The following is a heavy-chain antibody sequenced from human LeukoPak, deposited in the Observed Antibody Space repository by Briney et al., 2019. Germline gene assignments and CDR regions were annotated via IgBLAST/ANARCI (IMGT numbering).Heavy chain of an antibody. CDR3: ARESETSGWYDY. J-gene: IGHJ4*02. CDR1: GFIFGNYA. CDR2: ISGDGGST. D-gene: IGHD6-19*01. V-gene: IGHV3-43*02. Sequence: GGSLRLSCAAPGFIFGNYAIHWGRQAPGKGLEWVSLISGDGGSTFYADSVRGRFTISRDNTRKSLSLQMSSLRSEDTALYYCARESETSGWYDYWGQGTQVTVSS.